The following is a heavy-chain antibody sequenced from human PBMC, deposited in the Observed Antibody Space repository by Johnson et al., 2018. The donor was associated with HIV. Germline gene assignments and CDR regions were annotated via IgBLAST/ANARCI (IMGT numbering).Heavy chain of an antibody. V-gene: IGHV3-30-3*01. CDR3: AKVEQQLAAFDI. CDR2: ISYDGSNK. D-gene: IGHD6-13*01. CDR1: GFTFSSYA. J-gene: IGHJ3*02. Sequence: VQLVESGGGVVQPGRSLRLSCAASGFTFSSYAMHWVRQAPGKGLEWVAVISYDGSNKYYADSVKGRFTISRDNSKNTLFLQMNSLRAEDTAVYYCAKVEQQLAAFDIWGQGTMVTVSS.